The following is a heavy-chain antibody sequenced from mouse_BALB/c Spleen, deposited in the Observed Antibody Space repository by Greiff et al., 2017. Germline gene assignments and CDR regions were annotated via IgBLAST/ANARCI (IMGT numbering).Heavy chain of an antibody. Sequence: EVMLVESGGGLVQPGGSLKLSCAASGFTFSSYTMSWVRQTPEKRLEWVAYISNGGGSTYYPDTVKGRFTISRDNAKNTLYLQMSNLKSEDTAMYYCARQYDGYPWFAYWGQGTLVTVSA. J-gene: IGHJ3*01. CDR1: GFTFSSYT. CDR2: ISNGGGST. V-gene: IGHV5-12-2*01. CDR3: ARQYDGYPWFAY. D-gene: IGHD2-3*01.